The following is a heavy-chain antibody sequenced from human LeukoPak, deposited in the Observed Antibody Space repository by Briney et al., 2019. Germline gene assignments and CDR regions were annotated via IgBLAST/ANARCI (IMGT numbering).Heavy chain of an antibody. D-gene: IGHD3-9*01. J-gene: IGHJ3*02. V-gene: IGHV1-18*01. CDR3: AGVLTGSVYDAFDI. CDR1: GYTFTSYG. CDR2: ISAYNGNT. Sequence: WASVKVSCKASGYTFTSYGISWVRQAPGQGLEWMGWISAYNGNTNYAQKLQGRVTMTTDTSTSTAYMELRSLRSDDTAVYYCAGVLTGSVYDAFDIWGQGTMVTVSS.